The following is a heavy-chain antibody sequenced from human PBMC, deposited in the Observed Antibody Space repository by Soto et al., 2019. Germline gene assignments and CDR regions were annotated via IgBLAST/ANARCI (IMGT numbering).Heavy chain of an antibody. J-gene: IGHJ4*02. D-gene: IGHD3-22*01. CDR1: GDSIGTGGYY. Sequence: QVQLQESGPGLVKPSQTLSLTCTVSGDSIGTGGYYWDWIRQHPGKGPEWIGYIHYSGSTYYNPSLKSRLTISLYTSKNQFSLHLSSVTAADTAVYCCATNHDDISGRTPLLFDSWGQGTLVTVSS. CDR3: ATNHDDISGRTPLLFDS. CDR2: IHYSGST. V-gene: IGHV4-31*03.